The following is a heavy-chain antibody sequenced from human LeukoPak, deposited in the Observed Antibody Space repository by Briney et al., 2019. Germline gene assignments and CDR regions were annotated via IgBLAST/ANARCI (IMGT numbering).Heavy chain of an antibody. D-gene: IGHD5-12*01. J-gene: IGHJ4*02. Sequence: SETLSLTCTVSGGSISSSNWRSWVRQPPGKGLEWIGEIYRSGSTNYNPSLKSRVTISLDKSKNQFSLRLSSVTAADTAVNYCARYRGASGYHFDYWGQGTLVTVSS. CDR1: GGSISSSNW. CDR3: ARYRGASGYHFDY. CDR2: IYRSGST. V-gene: IGHV4-4*02.